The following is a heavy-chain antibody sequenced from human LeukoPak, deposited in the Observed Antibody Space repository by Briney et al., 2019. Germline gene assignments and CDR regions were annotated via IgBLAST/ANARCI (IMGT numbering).Heavy chain of an antibody. D-gene: IGHD6-6*01. J-gene: IGHJ2*01. CDR2: IYHSGST. V-gene: IGHV4-30-2*01. CDR3: ARGVGGSSPHWYFDL. CDR1: GGSISSGGYY. Sequence: SQTLSLTCTVSGGSISSGGYYWSWIRQPPGKGLEWIGYIYHSGSTYYNPSLKSRVTISVDRSKDQFSLKLSSVTAADTAVYYCARGVGGSSPHWYFDLWGRGTLVTVSS.